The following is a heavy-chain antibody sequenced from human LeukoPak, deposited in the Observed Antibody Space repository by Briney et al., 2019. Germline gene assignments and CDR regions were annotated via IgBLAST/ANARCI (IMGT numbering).Heavy chain of an antibody. CDR2: ISSSGSTI. D-gene: IGHD6-19*01. Sequence: PGGSLRLSCAASGFTFSSYEMNWVRQAPGKGLEWVSYISSSGSTIYYADSVKGRFTISRDNAKNSLYLQMNSLRAEDTAVYYCARGSVAGTPYNWFDPWGQGTLVTASS. CDR3: ARGSVAGTPYNWFDP. V-gene: IGHV3-48*03. CDR1: GFTFSSYE. J-gene: IGHJ5*02.